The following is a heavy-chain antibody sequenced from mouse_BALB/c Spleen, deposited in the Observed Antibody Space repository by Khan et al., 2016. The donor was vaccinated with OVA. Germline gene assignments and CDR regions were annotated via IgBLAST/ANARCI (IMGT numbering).Heavy chain of an antibody. CDR3: TRERPYYGNYGAWFAY. D-gene: IGHD2-10*01. J-gene: IGHJ3*01. V-gene: IGHV1-4*01. Sequence: QVQLQQSGAELARPGASAKMSCKASGYTFTSYTMHWVKQRPGQGLEWIGYINPSNDYTNYNQKFKDKATLTADKSSSTAYMQLSSLTSEDSAVYYCTRERPYYGNYGAWFAYWGQGTLVTVSA. CDR1: GYTFTSYT. CDR2: INPSNDYT.